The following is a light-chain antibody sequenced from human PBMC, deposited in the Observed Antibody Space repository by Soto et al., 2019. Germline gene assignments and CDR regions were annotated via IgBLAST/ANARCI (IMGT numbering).Light chain of an antibody. CDR3: QQRGNRPPWT. Sequence: EIVMTPSPATLSLSPGGRGTLSCRASQSVGKYLVWYQQKPGQAPRLLIYDASNRATGIPARFSGSGSGTDFTLTISSLEPEDFAVYYCQQRGNRPPWTFGQGTKVDIK. J-gene: IGKJ1*01. CDR1: QSVGKY. V-gene: IGKV3-11*01. CDR2: DAS.